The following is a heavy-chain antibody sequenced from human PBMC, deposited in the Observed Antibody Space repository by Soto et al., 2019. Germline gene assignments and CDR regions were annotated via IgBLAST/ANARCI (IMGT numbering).Heavy chain of an antibody. J-gene: IGHJ5*02. V-gene: IGHV3-23*01. CDR3: ANGSIAARPTGWFDP. CDR1: GFTFSSYA. CDR2: ISGSGGST. Sequence: EVQLLESGGGLVQPGGSLRLSCAASGFTFSSYAMSWVRQAPGKGLEWVSAISGSGGSTYYADSVKGRFTISRDNSKNTLYLQMNSMRAEDTAVYYCANGSIAARPTGWFDPWGQGTLVTVSS. D-gene: IGHD6-6*01.